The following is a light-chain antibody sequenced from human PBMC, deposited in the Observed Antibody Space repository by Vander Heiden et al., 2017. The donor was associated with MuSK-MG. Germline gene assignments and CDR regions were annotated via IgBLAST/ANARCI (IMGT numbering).Light chain of an antibody. V-gene: IGLV2-14*03. CDR3: SSYTSSSTPV. CDR1: SSDVGGYNY. CDR2: DVS. Sequence: QSALTQPASVSGSPGHSITISCTGTSSDVGGYNYVSWYQQHPGKAPKLMIYDVSNRPSGVSNRFSGSKSGNTASLTISGLQAEDEADYYRSSYTSSSTPVFGGGTKLTVL. J-gene: IGLJ2*01.